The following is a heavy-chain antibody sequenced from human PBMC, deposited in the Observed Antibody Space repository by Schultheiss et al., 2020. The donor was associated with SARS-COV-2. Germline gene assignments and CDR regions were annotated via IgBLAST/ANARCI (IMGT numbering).Heavy chain of an antibody. Sequence: GGSLRLSCAASGFTFSSYDMHWVRQATGKGLEWVSAIGTAGDTYYPGSVKGRFTISRENAKNSLYLQMNSLRAGDTAVYYCAREVHYYDSSGAVYYFDYWGQGTLVTVSS. V-gene: IGHV3-13*01. CDR2: IGTAGDT. D-gene: IGHD3-22*01. J-gene: IGHJ4*02. CDR1: GFTFSSYD. CDR3: AREVHYYDSSGAVYYFDY.